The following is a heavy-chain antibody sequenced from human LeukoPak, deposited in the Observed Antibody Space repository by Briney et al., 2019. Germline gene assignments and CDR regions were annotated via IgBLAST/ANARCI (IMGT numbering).Heavy chain of an antibody. CDR1: GFAFSAYD. CDR3: AYSSSRNWYFDL. CDR2: ISSSYRTT. V-gene: IGHV3-48*02. Sequence: GGSPRLSCAASGFAFSAYDMNWVRQAPGKGLEWVSYISSSYRTTYYADSVKGRFTTSRDDAKNSLYLQMNSLRDEDTAVYYCAYSSSRNWYFDLWGRGTLVTVSS. D-gene: IGHD6-13*01. J-gene: IGHJ2*01.